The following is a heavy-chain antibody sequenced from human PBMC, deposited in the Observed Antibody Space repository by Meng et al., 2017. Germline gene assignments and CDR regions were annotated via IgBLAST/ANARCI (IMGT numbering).Heavy chain of an antibody. D-gene: IGHD6-19*01. CDR2: IYYSGST. CDR1: GGSISSSSYY. Sequence: QLQAAAPGLVKPSETLSLTCTVSGGSISSSSYYWGWIRQPPGKGLEWIGSIYYSGSTYYNPSLKSRVTISVDTSKNQFSLKLSSVTAADTAVYYCASLRIAVAGINWFDPWGQGTLVTVSS. V-gene: IGHV4-39*07. J-gene: IGHJ5*02. CDR3: ASLRIAVAGINWFDP.